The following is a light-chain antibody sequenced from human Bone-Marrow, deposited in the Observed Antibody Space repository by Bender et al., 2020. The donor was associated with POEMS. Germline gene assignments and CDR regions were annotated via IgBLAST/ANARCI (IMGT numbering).Light chain of an antibody. Sequence: QSALTQPPSASGSPGQSVTISCTGTSSDLGASDYVTWYQQHPGKAPKLMIYDVTKRPSGVPDRFSGSKSGTTASLTVSGLQAEDEADYYCQSYDSSLSASVFGGGTKLTVL. CDR2: DVT. J-gene: IGLJ2*01. V-gene: IGLV2-8*01. CDR3: QSYDSSLSASV. CDR1: SSDLGASDY.